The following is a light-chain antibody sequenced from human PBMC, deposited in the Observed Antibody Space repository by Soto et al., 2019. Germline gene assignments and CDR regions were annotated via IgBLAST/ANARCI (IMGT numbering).Light chain of an antibody. CDR2: AAS. Sequence: DIQMTQSPSTLSASVGDRVSITCRASHSIGTSLAWYQQKPGKAPKLLIYAASSLEGGVPSRFSGRGSGTEFTHTVSSLQPEDFATYYCQQYESYFALTFGGGTKVEIK. J-gene: IGKJ4*01. CDR1: HSIGTS. V-gene: IGKV1-5*01. CDR3: QQYESYFALT.